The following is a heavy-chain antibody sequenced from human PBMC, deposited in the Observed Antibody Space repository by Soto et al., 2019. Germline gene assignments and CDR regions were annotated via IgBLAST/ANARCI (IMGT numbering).Heavy chain of an antibody. CDR3: VRMGQWRVPGDFYYGMDV. CDR2: TYTGGET. J-gene: IGHJ6*02. D-gene: IGHD6-19*01. CDR1: GLTVSSNY. V-gene: IGHV3-53*01. Sequence: EVQLVESGGGLIQPGGSLRLSCAASGLTVSSNYMNWVRQAPGQGLEWVSLTYTGGETTYADSVKGRFTVSRDNSKNTLYLQMGSMRTEDTAVYYCVRMGQWRVPGDFYYGMDVWGQGTSVTVSS.